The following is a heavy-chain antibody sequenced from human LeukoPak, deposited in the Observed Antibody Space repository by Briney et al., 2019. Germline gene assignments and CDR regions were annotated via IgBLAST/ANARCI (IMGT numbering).Heavy chain of an antibody. Sequence: GGSLRLSCAGSGFIFSRSSMTWVRHSPGKGLEWVATINPDGSMKWHSDSVNGRFTISRDNSDNAVFLQMNSLRVEDMAVYYCAKLLGDVTTLDYWGQGILVTVSS. J-gene: IGHJ4*02. CDR2: INPDGSMK. V-gene: IGHV3-7*01. CDR1: GFIFSRSS. CDR3: AKLLGDVTTLDY. D-gene: IGHD3-16*01.